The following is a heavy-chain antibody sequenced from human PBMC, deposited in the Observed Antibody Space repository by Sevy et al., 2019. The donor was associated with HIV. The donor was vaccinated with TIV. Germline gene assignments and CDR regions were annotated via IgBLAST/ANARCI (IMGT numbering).Heavy chain of an antibody. D-gene: IGHD3-10*01. CDR2: INHSGST. J-gene: IGHJ6*03. Sequence: SETLSLTCAVYGGSFSGYYWSWIRQPPGKGLEWIGEINHSGSTNYNPSLKSRVTISVDTSKNQFSLKLGSVTAADTAVYYCARTYYYGSGSYYKKLYYYYYYYMDVWGKGTTVTVSS. CDR1: GGSFSGYY. CDR3: ARTYYYGSGSYYKKLYYYYYYYMDV. V-gene: IGHV4-34*01.